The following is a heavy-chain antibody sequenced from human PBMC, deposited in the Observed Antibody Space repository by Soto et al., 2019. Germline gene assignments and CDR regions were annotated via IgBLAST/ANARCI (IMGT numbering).Heavy chain of an antibody. V-gene: IGHV1-3*01. D-gene: IGHD2-15*01. CDR3: AGNCFGRYDY. Sequence: VHLVQSAAEVKNPGASVKVSCKTSGFPFSNFAMHWVRQAPGKRLEWMGCIDAGDGNTYYSDRLQGRVTITRDTSATTDNMEVKSLRYAVPDVYYCAGNCFGRYDYWGQGTLVTVSS. J-gene: IGHJ4*02. CDR2: IDAGDGNT. CDR1: GFPFSNFA.